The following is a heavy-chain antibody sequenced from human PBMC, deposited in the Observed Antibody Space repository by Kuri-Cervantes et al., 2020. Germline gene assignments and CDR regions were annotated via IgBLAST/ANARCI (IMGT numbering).Heavy chain of an antibody. CDR2: IYHSGST. D-gene: IGHD3-22*01. CDR1: GGSISSGGYS. Sequence: LRLSCAVSGGSISSGGYSWSWIRQPPGKGLEWIGYIYHSGSTYYNPSLKSRVTISVDTSKNQFSLKLSSVTAADTAVYYCASGTSMIHLRKRGYYGMDVWGQGTTVTVSS. J-gene: IGHJ6*02. CDR3: ASGTSMIHLRKRGYYGMDV. V-gene: IGHV4-30-2*01.